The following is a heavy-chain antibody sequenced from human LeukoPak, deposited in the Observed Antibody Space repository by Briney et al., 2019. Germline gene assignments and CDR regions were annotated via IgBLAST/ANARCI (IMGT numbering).Heavy chain of an antibody. CDR2: ISYSGST. V-gene: IGHV4-34*01. J-gene: IGHJ6*03. CDR3: ARITGYYYYYYYMDV. D-gene: IGHD2-8*02. Sequence: SETLSLTCAVYGGSFSGYYWSWIRQPPGKGLKWIGSISYSGSTFYNPSLKSRVTISVDTSKNQFSLKLSSVTAADTALYYCARITGYYYYYYYMDVWDKGTTVTVSS. CDR1: GGSFSGYY.